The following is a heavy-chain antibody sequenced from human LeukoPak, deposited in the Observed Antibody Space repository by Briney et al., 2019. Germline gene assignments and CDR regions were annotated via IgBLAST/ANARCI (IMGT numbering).Heavy chain of an antibody. D-gene: IGHD3-10*01. CDR3: ARGAPGGPRNPGAFDI. J-gene: IGHJ3*02. CDR1: GGSISSYY. CDR2: IYYSGST. Sequence: PSETLSLTCTVSGGSISSYYWSWIRQPPGKGLEWIGYIYYSGSTNYNPSLKSRVTISVDTSKNQFSLKLSSVTAADTAVYYCARGAPGGPRNPGAFDIWGQGSMVTVSS. V-gene: IGHV4-59*12.